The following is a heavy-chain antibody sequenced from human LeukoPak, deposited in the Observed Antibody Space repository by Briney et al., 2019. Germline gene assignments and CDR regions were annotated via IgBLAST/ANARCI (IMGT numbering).Heavy chain of an antibody. Sequence: GGSLRLSCAASGFTFSSYAMSWVRQAPGKGLEWVSSITSSGAATYYADSVKGRFTISRVNSDNTLYLQMNSLRAEDTAVYYCAKDRPNYYGSNGHYYKLNGDCWGQGTLVTVSS. CDR2: ITSSGAAT. V-gene: IGHV3-23*01. CDR1: GFTFSSYA. D-gene: IGHD3-22*01. CDR3: AKDRPNYYGSNGHYYKLNGDC. J-gene: IGHJ4*02.